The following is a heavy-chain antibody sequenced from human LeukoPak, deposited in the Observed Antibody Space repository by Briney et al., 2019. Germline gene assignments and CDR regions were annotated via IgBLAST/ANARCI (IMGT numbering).Heavy chain of an antibody. CDR2: ISGSGGST. CDR3: AKSVYGSGSYRYFDY. CDR1: GFTFSSYA. J-gene: IGHJ4*02. Sequence: PGGSLRLSCAASGFTFSSYAMSWVRQAPGKGLEWVSAISGSGGSTYYADSVKGRSTISRDNSKNTLYLQMNSLRAEDTAVYYCAKSVYGSGSYRYFDYWGQGTLVTVSS. V-gene: IGHV3-23*01. D-gene: IGHD3-10*01.